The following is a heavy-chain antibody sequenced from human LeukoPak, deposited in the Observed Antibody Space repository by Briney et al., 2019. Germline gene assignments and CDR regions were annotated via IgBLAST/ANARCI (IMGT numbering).Heavy chain of an antibody. CDR1: GYSMSSGYY. V-gene: IGHV4-38-2*02. D-gene: IGHD1-26*01. J-gene: IGHJ5*02. CDR3: AKVSGRYWNPANWFDP. Sequence: SETLSLTCTVSGYSMSSGYYWGWNRQPPGKGLEWIGSIYHSGSTYYNPSLKSRVTISVDTSKNQFSLKLSSVTAADTAVYYCAKVSGRYWNPANWFDPWGQGTLVTVSS. CDR2: IYHSGST.